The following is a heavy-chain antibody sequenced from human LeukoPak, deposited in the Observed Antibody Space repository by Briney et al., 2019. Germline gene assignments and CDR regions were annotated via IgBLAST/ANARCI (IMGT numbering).Heavy chain of an antibody. J-gene: IGHJ3*02. CDR1: GGSISTNY. CDR2: FYYSGRT. CDR3: ARLHRGEEAFDI. Sequence: PSETLSLTCTVSGGSISTNYWSWTRQPPGKGLEWIGYFYYSGRTNYNPSLKSRVTISVDTSKNQFSLILTSVTAADTAVYYCARLHRGEEAFDIWGQGTMVTVSS. V-gene: IGHV4-59*01.